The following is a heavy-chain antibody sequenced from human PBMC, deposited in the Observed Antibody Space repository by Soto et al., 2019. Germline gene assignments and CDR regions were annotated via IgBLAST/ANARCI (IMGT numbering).Heavy chain of an antibody. CDR1: GVTVSSNY. CDR2: IYSGGST. Sequence: GGSLILSCAASGVTVSSNYMNWGRQAPGKGLEWVSVIYSGGSTYYTDSVKGRFTISRENSKNILYLQMDSLRAEDTAVYYCALLHSTSGDYWGQGTL. J-gene: IGHJ4*02. CDR3: ALLHSTSGDY. V-gene: IGHV3-53*01. D-gene: IGHD6-6*01.